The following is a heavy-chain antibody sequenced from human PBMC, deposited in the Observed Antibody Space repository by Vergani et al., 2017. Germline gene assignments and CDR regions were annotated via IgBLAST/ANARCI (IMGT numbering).Heavy chain of an antibody. J-gene: IGHJ6*02. D-gene: IGHD5-12*01. V-gene: IGHV1-18*01. CDR1: GYSFINYG. CDR3: AKANPRNSGYDYLYYYHAMDV. CDR2: VSPYNGNT. Sequence: VQSGDEVKKPGASVKVSCKTSGYSFINYGISWVRQAPGQGLEWLGWVSPYNGNTNYGQKIQGRVTMTTDTSTRTAYMQLRSLTFDDTAVYYCAKANPRNSGYDYLYYYHAMDVWGQGTTVTVSS.